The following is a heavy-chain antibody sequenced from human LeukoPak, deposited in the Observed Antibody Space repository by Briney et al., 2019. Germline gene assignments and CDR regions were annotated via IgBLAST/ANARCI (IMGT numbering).Heavy chain of an antibody. V-gene: IGHV3-21*04. CDR3: ARDGAGHYFDY. CDR2: ISSSSSYI. D-gene: IGHD1-14*01. Sequence: GGSLRLSCAASGFTFGGFNMNWVRQAPGLGLEWVASISSSSSYIYNADSVKGRFTISRDNAKNSLYPQMRSLRAEDTAVYYCARDGAGHYFDYWGQGILVTVSS. CDR1: GFTFGGFN. J-gene: IGHJ4*02.